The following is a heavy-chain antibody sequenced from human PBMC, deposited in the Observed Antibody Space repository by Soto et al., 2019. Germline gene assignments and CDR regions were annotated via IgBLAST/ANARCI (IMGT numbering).Heavy chain of an antibody. V-gene: IGHV3-33*01. CDR3: AGDPNPYSGYQPTFLDY. CDR1: GFTFSSYG. CDR2: IWYDGSNK. Sequence: GGSLRLSCAASGFTFSSYGMHWVRQAPGKGLEWVAVIWYDGSNKYYAGSVKGRFTISRDNSKNTLYLQIDGLRAEDTAVYYCAGDPNPYSGYQPTFLDYWGHGTLVTVSS. D-gene: IGHD5-12*01. J-gene: IGHJ4*01.